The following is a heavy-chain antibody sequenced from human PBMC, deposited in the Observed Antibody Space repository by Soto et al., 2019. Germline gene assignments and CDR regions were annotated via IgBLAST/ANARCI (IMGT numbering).Heavy chain of an antibody. J-gene: IGHJ5*02. V-gene: IGHV2-26*01. CDR2: IDSSGEK. CDR3: ARRHLAVGVSPWFDP. CDR1: GLSITDSEMG. D-gene: IGHD3-10*01. Sequence: QVTLKESGPVLVKPTETLTLRCTVSGLSITDSEMGVSWIRQPPGQPLEWLAHIDSSGEKSYRTFLKSRFAISKDTSKSQIVLTMTNMDPADTATYYCARRHLAVGVSPWFDPWGQGIPVTVSS.